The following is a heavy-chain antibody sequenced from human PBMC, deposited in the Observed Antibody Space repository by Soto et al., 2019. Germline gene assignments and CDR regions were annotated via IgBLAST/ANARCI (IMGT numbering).Heavy chain of an antibody. CDR1: GFAFNSYA. CDR2: ISYDGSKK. D-gene: IGHD1-1*01. J-gene: IGHJ6*02. CDR3: VMSTKAYYYYYAMDI. Sequence: QVQLVESGGGVVQPGRSLRLSCAASGFAFNSYAMHWVRQAPGKGLEWVAVISYDGSKKYDADSVKGRFTISRDNSKNTLFLQMNSLRPEDTAVYYCVMSTKAYYYYYAMDIWGQGTTVTVSS. V-gene: IGHV3-30*04.